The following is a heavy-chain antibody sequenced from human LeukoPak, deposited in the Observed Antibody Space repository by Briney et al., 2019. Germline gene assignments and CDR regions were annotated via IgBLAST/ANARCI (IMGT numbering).Heavy chain of an antibody. V-gene: IGHV3-13*01. CDR3: ARLSITMRHWDV. CDR2: IGVSGET. D-gene: IGHD3-22*01. CDR1: GFTFNMYE. J-gene: IGHJ6*02. Sequence: GGSLRLSCAASGFTFNMYEMHWVRQSTGKGLEWVSVIGVSGETYYSASVKGRFLISRESAKSSVDLQMNSLSPGDTAVYYCARLSITMRHWDVWGQGTSVTVSS.